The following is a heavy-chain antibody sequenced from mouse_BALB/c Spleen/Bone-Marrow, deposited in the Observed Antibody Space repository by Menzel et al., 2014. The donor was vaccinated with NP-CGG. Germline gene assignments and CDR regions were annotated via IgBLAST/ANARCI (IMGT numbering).Heavy chain of an antibody. J-gene: IGHJ3*01. Sequence: VQLQQSGAELARPGASVKMSCKASGYTFTSYTMHWVKQRPGQGLEWIGYINPSSGYTNYNQKFKDKATLTADKSSSTAYMQLSSLTSEDSAVYYCARERNWDSFAYWGQGTLVTVFA. D-gene: IGHD4-1*01. CDR1: GYTFTSYT. V-gene: IGHV1-4*01. CDR2: INPSSGYT. CDR3: ARERNWDSFAY.